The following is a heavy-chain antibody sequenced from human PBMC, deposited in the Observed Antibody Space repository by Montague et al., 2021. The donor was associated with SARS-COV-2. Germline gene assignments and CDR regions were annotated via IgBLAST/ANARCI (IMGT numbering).Heavy chain of an antibody. V-gene: IGHV4-31*03. CDR3: ARVHFVSSGWYPDAFAS. CDR1: GGSFTSSSYY. J-gene: IGHJ3*02. Sequence: TLSLTCTVSGGSFTSSSYYWGWIRQPPGKGLEWIGYIYYSGXTXYXXXXKXRLTISVDTSKNQFSLKLSSVTAADTAVYYWARVHFVSSGWYPDAFASWGQGTMVTVSS. CDR2: IYYSGXT. D-gene: IGHD6-19*01.